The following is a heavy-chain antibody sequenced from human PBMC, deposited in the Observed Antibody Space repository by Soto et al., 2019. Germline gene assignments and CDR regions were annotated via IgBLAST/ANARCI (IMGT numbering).Heavy chain of an antibody. CDR2: IKSKTDGGTT. Sequence: GGSLRLSCAASGFTFSNAWMSWVRQAPGKGLEWVGRIKSKTDGGTTDYAAPVKGRFTISRDDSKNPLYLQMNSLKTEDTAVYYCTPLEYSSSSPFDYWGQGTLVTVSS. CDR3: TPLEYSSSSPFDY. D-gene: IGHD6-6*01. V-gene: IGHV3-15*01. CDR1: GFTFSNAW. J-gene: IGHJ4*02.